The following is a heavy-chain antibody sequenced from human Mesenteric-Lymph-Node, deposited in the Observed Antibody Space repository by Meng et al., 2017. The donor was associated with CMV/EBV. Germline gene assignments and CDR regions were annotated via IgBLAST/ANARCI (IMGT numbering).Heavy chain of an antibody. D-gene: IGHD2-2*01. CDR3: ATADCSKTNCPIDD. Sequence: GGSLRLSCAASGFTFSSYAMSWVRQAPGKGLEWVSAISGSGGSTYYADSVKGRFTISRDNSNDTLYLQMSSLRAEDTALYYCATADCSKTNCPIDDWGQGTLVTVSS. CDR2: ISGSGGST. CDR1: GFTFSSYA. V-gene: IGHV3-23*01. J-gene: IGHJ4*02.